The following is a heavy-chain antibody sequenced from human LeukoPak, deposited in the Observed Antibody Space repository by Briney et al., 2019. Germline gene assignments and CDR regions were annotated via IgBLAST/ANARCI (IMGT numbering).Heavy chain of an antibody. CDR1: GFTFSSYS. CDR2: ISSSSSFI. V-gene: IGHV3-21*01. D-gene: IGHD4-11*01. J-gene: IGHJ6*01. Sequence: GGSLRLSCAASGFTFSSYSMNWVRQAPGKGLEWVSSISSSSSFIYYADSVKGRFTISKDTDKNSLYMQMNSLTAEDTAFYYSARASTVTTYAPVRYYYGMDVGGQGTTVIVS. CDR3: ARASTVTTYAPVRYYYGMDV.